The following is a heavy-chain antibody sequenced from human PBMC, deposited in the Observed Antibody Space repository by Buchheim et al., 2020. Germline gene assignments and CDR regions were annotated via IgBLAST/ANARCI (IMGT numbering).Heavy chain of an antibody. Sequence: EVQLVQSGAEVKKPGESLKISCKGSGYSFTSYWIGWVRQMPGKGLEWMGIIYPGDSDTRYSPSFQGQVTISADKSISPAYPQWSSLKASDTAMYYCARLKEERRFLEWLQHPFDYWGQGTL. CDR2: IYPGDSDT. V-gene: IGHV5-51*03. J-gene: IGHJ4*02. D-gene: IGHD3-3*01. CDR1: GYSFTSYW. CDR3: ARLKEERRFLEWLQHPFDY.